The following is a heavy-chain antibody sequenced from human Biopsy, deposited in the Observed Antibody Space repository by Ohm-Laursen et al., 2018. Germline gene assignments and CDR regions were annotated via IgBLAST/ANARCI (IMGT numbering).Heavy chain of an antibody. D-gene: IGHD3-22*01. CDR3: ASVVLGPTNDAFDL. CDR2: IYPGGST. V-gene: IGHV4-4*07. CDR1: GGNINNYY. Sequence: GTLSLTWNESGGNINNYYWSWIRQPAGEGLEWIGRIYPGGSTNYNPSLKSRVTMSVDTSKKQLSLRLRSVTAADTAMYYCASVVLGPTNDAFDLWGQGTMVVVSS. J-gene: IGHJ3*01.